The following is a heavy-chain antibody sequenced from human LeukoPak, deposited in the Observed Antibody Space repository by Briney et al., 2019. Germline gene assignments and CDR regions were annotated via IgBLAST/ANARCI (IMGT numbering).Heavy chain of an antibody. D-gene: IGHD3-9*01. CDR2: IIPIFGTA. J-gene: IGHJ4*02. Sequence: GASVTVSCKASGGTFSSYAISWVRQAPGQGLEWMGGIIPIFGTANYAQKFQGRVTITADESTSTAYMELSSLRSEDTAVYYCARDDRLVRGDPYFDYWGQGTLVTVSS. V-gene: IGHV1-69*13. CDR3: ARDDRLVRGDPYFDY. CDR1: GGTFSSYA.